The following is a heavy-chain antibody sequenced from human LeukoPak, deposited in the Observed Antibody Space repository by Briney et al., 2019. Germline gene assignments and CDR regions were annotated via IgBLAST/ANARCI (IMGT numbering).Heavy chain of an antibody. Sequence: SETLSLTCTVSGGSITSGDHYWSWIRQPSGKGLEWIGYIYYSGSTSYNPSLKSRVAIPVDASKNQFSLKLSSLTAADRAVYYCARAGRYGDFFSWFDPWGQGTLVTVSS. CDR2: IYYSGST. D-gene: IGHD4-17*01. V-gene: IGHV4-30-4*01. J-gene: IGHJ5*02. CDR1: GGSITSGDHY. CDR3: ARAGRYGDFFSWFDP.